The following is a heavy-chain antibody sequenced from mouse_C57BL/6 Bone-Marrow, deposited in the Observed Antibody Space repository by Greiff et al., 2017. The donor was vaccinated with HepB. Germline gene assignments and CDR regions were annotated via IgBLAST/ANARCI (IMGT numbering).Heavy chain of an antibody. J-gene: IGHJ1*03. CDR1: GYTFTDYY. Sequence: VQLQQSGPELVKPGASVKISCKASGYTFTDYYMNWVKQSHGKSLEWIGDINPNNGGTSYNQKFKGKATLTVDKSSSTAYMELRSLTSEDSAVYYCARGNYGNYWYFDVWGTGTTVTVSS. CDR2: INPNNGGT. V-gene: IGHV1-26*01. D-gene: IGHD2-1*01. CDR3: ARGNYGNYWYFDV.